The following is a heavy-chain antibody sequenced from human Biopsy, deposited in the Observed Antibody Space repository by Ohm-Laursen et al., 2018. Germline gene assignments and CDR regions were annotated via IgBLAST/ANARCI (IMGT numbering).Heavy chain of an antibody. V-gene: IGHV3-23*01. J-gene: IGHJ4*02. D-gene: IGHD2-2*01. CDR2: LSGSGGTT. CDR1: GFTFSSYG. Sequence: SLRLSCTASGFTFSSYGMSWVRQAPGKGLEWVSVLSGSGGTTYYADSVKGRFTISRDNSKNTLYLQMNGLRAEDTAVYFCARGGPHVRAGGSAFDYWGQGTLVTVSS. CDR3: ARGGPHVRAGGSAFDY.